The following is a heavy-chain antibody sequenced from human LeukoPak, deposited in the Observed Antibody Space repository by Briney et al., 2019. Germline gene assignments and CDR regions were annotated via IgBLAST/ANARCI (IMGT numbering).Heavy chain of an antibody. D-gene: IGHD1-26*01. CDR3: ARGILLSDVGAPHGSFDY. CDR1: GYTFTSYY. Sequence: ASVKVSCKASGYTFTSYYMHWVRQAPGQGLEWRGIINPSGGSTSYAQKFQGRVTMTRDTSTSTVYMELSSLRSEDTAVYYCARGILLSDVGAPHGSFDYWGQGTLVTVSS. V-gene: IGHV1-46*01. CDR2: INPSGGST. J-gene: IGHJ4*02.